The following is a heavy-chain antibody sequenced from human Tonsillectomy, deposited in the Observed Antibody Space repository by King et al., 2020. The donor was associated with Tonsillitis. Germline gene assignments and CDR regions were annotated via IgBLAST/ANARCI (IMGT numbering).Heavy chain of an antibody. J-gene: IGHJ3*01. V-gene: IGHV4-31*03. CDR1: GGSISSDVDH. CDR2: IYYSGST. D-gene: IGHD4-23*01. Sequence: VQLQESGPGLVKPSQTLSLTCTVSGGSISSDVDHWNWIRQHPGEGLEWFGSIYYSGSTSYNPALTSRVTISLDTSKNKFSLKLPSVTAADTAVYYCAKQKVDYGENSWSLDFGFDVWGQGTMVTVSS. CDR3: AKQKVDYGENSWSLDFGFDV.